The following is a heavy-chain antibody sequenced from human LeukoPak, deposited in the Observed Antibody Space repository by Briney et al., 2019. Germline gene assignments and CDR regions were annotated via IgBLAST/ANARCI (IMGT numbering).Heavy chain of an antibody. CDR3: ARVGYASSAIYFQQ. CDR2: IYTSGGT. Sequence: SETLPLTCTVSGGSISSGSYYWSWIRQPAGKGLEWIGRIYTSGGTNYNPSLKSRVTISVDTSKNQFSLKLSSVTAADTAVYYCARVGYASSAIYFQQWGQGTLVSVSS. CDR1: GGSISSGSYY. D-gene: IGHD2-8*01. V-gene: IGHV4-61*02. J-gene: IGHJ1*01.